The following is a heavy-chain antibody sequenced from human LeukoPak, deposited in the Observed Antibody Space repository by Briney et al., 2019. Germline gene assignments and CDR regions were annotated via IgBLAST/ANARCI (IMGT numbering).Heavy chain of an antibody. CDR2: ISGSGGST. J-gene: IGHJ3*02. Sequence: GGSLRLSCAASGFTFSSYAMSWVRQAPGKGLEWVSAISGSGGSTYYADSVKGRFTISRDNSKNTLYLQMNSLRAEDTAVYYRLVAATLGLGAFDIWGQGTMVTVSS. CDR1: GFTFSSYA. V-gene: IGHV3-23*01. D-gene: IGHD2-15*01. CDR3: LVAATLGLGAFDI.